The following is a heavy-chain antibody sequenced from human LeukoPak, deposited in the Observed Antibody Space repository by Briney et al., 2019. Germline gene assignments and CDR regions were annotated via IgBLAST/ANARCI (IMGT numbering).Heavy chain of an antibody. Sequence: SVKVSCKASGGTFSSHAISWVRQAPGQGLEWMGGIIPIFGTANYAQKFQGRVTITADKSTSTAYMELSSLRSEDTAVYYCAREGNGDYAGEAYYFDYWGQGTLVTVSS. J-gene: IGHJ4*02. D-gene: IGHD4-17*01. CDR2: IIPIFGTA. CDR1: GGTFSSHA. V-gene: IGHV1-69*06. CDR3: AREGNGDYAGEAYYFDY.